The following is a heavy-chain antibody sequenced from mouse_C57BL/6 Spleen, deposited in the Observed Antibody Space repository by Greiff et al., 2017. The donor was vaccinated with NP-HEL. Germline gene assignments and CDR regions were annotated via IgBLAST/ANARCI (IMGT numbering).Heavy chain of an antibody. CDR2: ISDGGSYT. Sequence: EVKLVESGGGLVKPGGSLKLSCAASGFTFSSYAMSWVRQTPEKRLEWVATISDGGSYTYYPDNVKGRFTISRDNAKNNLYLQMSHLKSEDTAMYYCARDPYYGSRHWYFDVWGTGTTVTVSS. CDR1: GFTFSSYA. J-gene: IGHJ1*03. CDR3: ARDPYYGSRHWYFDV. V-gene: IGHV5-4*01. D-gene: IGHD1-1*01.